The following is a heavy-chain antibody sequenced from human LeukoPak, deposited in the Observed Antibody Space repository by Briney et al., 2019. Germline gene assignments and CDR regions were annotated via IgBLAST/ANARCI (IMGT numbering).Heavy chain of an antibody. D-gene: IGHD4-23*01. J-gene: IGHJ4*02. CDR1: GGSISSGDYY. V-gene: IGHV4-30-4*01. Sequence: PSETLSLTCTVSGGSISSGDYYWSWIRQPPGKGLEWIGYIYYSGSTYYNPSLKSRVTISVDTSRNQFSLKLSSVTAADTAVYYCARDLLNEGNHLDYWGQGTLVAVSS. CDR3: ARDLLNEGNHLDY. CDR2: IYYSGST.